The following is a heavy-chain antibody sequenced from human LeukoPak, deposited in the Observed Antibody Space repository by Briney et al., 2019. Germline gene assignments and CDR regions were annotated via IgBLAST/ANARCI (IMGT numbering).Heavy chain of an antibody. J-gene: IGHJ6*03. Sequence: PSETHSLTCNVSGGSISSSSYSWGWIRQPPGKGLEWIGTILYSGSTHYNPSLESRVTISVDTSKNQFSLKLTSVTAADTAVYYCARLAGLDKRSGYQLPKPYYLDVWGKGTTVTVPS. D-gene: IGHD2-2*01. CDR2: ILYSGST. CDR1: GGSISSSSYS. V-gene: IGHV4-39*07. CDR3: ARLAGLDKRSGYQLPKPYYLDV.